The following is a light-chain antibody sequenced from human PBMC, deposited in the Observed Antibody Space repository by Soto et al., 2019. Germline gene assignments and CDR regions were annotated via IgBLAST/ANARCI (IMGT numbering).Light chain of an antibody. V-gene: IGKV1-5*03. Sequence: DIQMTQSPSTLSASVGDRVTITCRASHGVSRWLAWYQQKPGKAPKLLIYKASTLESGVPSRFSGSGSGTEFTLAISSLQPAESATYYCQQYNYNWTFGPVTKVEIK. CDR2: KAS. CDR1: HGVSRW. CDR3: QQYNYNWT. J-gene: IGKJ1*01.